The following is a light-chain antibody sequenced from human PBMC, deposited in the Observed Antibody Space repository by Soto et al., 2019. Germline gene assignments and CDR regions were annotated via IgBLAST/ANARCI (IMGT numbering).Light chain of an antibody. Sequence: PMTPPPGTLSASVGARVAVTCRARQSLCRSLAWYQHQPGKAPKLLIYDAATLESGVPSRFSGTGSGTEFTFSITVLQPEDFVIYYCQQCYMGWTFGHGTQVDIK. CDR1: QSLCRS. J-gene: IGKJ1*01. V-gene: IGKV1-5*01. CDR3: QQCYMGWT. CDR2: DAA.